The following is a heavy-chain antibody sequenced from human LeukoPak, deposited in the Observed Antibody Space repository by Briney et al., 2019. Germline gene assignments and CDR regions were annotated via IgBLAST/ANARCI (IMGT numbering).Heavy chain of an antibody. J-gene: IGHJ4*02. D-gene: IGHD5-12*01. V-gene: IGHV1-69*13. Sequence: SVKVCCKASGGTFSSCAISWVRQAPGQGLAWMRGIIPIFGTANYAQKFQGRVTITADESTSTAYMERSSLRSEDTAVYYCARDPPYSGYDYVLDYWGQGTLVTVSS. CDR2: IIPIFGTA. CDR3: ARDPPYSGYDYVLDY. CDR1: GGTFSSCA.